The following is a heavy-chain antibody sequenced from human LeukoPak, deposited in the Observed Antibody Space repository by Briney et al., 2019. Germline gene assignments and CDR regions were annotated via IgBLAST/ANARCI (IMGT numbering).Heavy chain of an antibody. J-gene: IGHJ4*02. V-gene: IGHV3-74*01. D-gene: IGHD2-15*01. CDR2: ISGDGRNI. CDR1: GFTFSSYW. Sequence: GGSLRLSCVASGFTFSSYWMHWVRQDPRKGLVWVSRISGDGRNINYADSVRGRFTISRDNAKNTLYLQMNTLRVEDTAVYYCAKVYCSGGSCYFFDYWGQGTLVTVSS. CDR3: AKVYCSGGSCYFFDY.